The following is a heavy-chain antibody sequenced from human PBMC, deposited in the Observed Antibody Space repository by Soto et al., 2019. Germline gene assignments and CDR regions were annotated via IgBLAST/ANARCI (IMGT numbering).Heavy chain of an antibody. V-gene: IGHV1-69*13. D-gene: IGHD3-10*01. CDR2: IIPIFGTA. Sequence: SVKVSWKASGGTFSSYAISWVRQAPGQGLEWMGGIIPIFGTANYAQKFQGRVTITADESTSTAYMELSSLRSEDTAVYYCARDWTTMVRGVIRAAFDIWGQGTMVTVSS. CDR3: ARDWTTMVRGVIRAAFDI. J-gene: IGHJ3*02. CDR1: GGTFSSYA.